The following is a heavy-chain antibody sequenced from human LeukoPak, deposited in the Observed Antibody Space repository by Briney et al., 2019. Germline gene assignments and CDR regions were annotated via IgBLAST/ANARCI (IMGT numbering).Heavy chain of an antibody. V-gene: IGHV3-48*01. D-gene: IGHD3-3*01. Sequence: PGGSLRLSCAASGFTFSSYSMNWVRQAPGKGLEWVSYISSSSSTIYYADSVKGRFTISRDNAKNSLYLQMNSLRAEDTAVYYCARDAGTGRFLEWSFDYWGQGTLVTVS. CDR1: GFTFSSYS. CDR3: ARDAGTGRFLEWSFDY. J-gene: IGHJ4*02. CDR2: ISSSSSTI.